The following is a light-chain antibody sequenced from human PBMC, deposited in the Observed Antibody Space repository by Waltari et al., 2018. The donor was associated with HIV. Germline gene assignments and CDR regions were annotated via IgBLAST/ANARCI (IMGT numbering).Light chain of an antibody. CDR1: TLRSHS. CDR3: KSRDSSGNLVV. J-gene: IGLJ2*01. Sequence: SSELAQDPAVSVALGQTVRLTCQGDTLRSHSASWYQQKAGQAPLLVIFGQNNRPSGIPDRFSGSSSGNTASLTITGAQAEDEAAYYCKSRDSSGNLVVFGGGTKLTVL. V-gene: IGLV3-19*01. CDR2: GQN.